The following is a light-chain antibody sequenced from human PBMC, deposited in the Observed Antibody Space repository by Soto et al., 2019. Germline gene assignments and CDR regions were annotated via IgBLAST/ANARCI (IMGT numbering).Light chain of an antibody. J-gene: IGKJ5*01. Sequence: EIVLTQSPGTLSLSPGERATLSCRASQSVSSSYLAWYQQKPGQAPRLLIYGASSRATGIPDRFSGSGSGTEFTLTISRLEPEDFAVYYCQQYGSSLPLTFGQGTRLELK. CDR1: QSVSSSY. CDR3: QQYGSSLPLT. V-gene: IGKV3-20*01. CDR2: GAS.